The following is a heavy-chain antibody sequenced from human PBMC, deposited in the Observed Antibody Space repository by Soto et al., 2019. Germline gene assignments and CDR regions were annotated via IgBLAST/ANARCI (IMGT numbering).Heavy chain of an antibody. CDR2: ISGSGGST. Sequence: EVQILASGGGLVQPGGSLRLSCAASGFTFDSCAMSWVRQAPGKGLEWILGISGSGGSTYYSDSVKGRFTISRDNSKNTLYLQMNSLRADDTAVYYCAKGKTSGWYYFDFWGQGTLVTVSS. CDR1: GFTFDSCA. CDR3: AKGKTSGWYYFDF. V-gene: IGHV3-23*01. D-gene: IGHD6-19*01. J-gene: IGHJ4*02.